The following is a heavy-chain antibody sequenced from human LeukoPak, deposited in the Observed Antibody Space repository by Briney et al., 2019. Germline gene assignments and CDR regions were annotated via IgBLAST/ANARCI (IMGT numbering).Heavy chain of an antibody. CDR2: ISAYNGNT. J-gene: IGHJ4*02. Sequence: ASVKVSCKASGYTFTSYGISWVRQAPGQGLEWMGWISAYNGNTNYAQKLQGRVTMTTDTSTSTAYMELSSLRSEDTAVYYCATVKGPLTHYGSGSYYKGLGYWGQGTLVTVSS. D-gene: IGHD3-10*01. CDR1: GYTFTSYG. V-gene: IGHV1-18*01. CDR3: ATVKGPLTHYGSGSYYKGLGY.